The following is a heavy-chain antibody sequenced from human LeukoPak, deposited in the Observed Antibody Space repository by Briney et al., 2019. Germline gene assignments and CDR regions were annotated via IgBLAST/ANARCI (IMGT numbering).Heavy chain of an antibody. CDR1: GFTFSSYS. D-gene: IGHD6-13*01. Sequence: GGSLRLSCAASGFTFSSYSMNWVRQAPGKGLEWVSSISSSSSYIYYADSVKGRFAISRDNAKNSLYLQMNSLRAEDTAVYYCARDGRRAAAPFDPWGQGTLVTVSS. V-gene: IGHV3-21*01. CDR3: ARDGRRAAAPFDP. J-gene: IGHJ5*02. CDR2: ISSSSSYI.